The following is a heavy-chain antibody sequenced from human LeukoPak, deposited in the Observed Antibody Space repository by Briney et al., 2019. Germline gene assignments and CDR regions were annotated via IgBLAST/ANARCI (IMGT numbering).Heavy chain of an antibody. Sequence: PGGSLRLSCAASGFTFSSYAMSWVRQAPGKGLEWVSAISGSGGSTYYADSVKGRFTISRDNSRNTLYLQMNSLGAEDTAVYYCAKDQQLVLDYWGQGTLVTVSS. CDR1: GFTFSSYA. CDR2: ISGSGGST. V-gene: IGHV3-23*01. D-gene: IGHD6-13*01. CDR3: AKDQQLVLDY. J-gene: IGHJ4*02.